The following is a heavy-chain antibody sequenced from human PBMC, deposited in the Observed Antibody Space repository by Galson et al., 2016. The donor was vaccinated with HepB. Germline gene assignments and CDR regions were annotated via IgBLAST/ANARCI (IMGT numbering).Heavy chain of an antibody. V-gene: IGHV4-31*03. CDR2: TYYSGST. CDR1: GGSISGGYY. J-gene: IGHJ2*01. CDR3: ARNAYSSSWPKWYFDL. Sequence: TLSLTCTVSGGSISGGYYWNWIRQHPGKGPEWIGHTYYSGSTYYNPSLKSRVAISVDTSKNQFSLKVSSVTAADTAVYYCARNAYSSSWPKWYFDLWGRGILVTVSS. D-gene: IGHD6-13*01.